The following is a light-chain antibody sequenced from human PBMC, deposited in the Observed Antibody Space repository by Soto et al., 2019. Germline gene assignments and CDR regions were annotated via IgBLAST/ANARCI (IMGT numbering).Light chain of an antibody. V-gene: IGLV2-14*03. CDR1: SSDVGGYNY. CDR2: DVS. J-gene: IGLJ3*02. Sequence: QSALTQPASVSGSPGQSITISCTGTSSDVGGYNYVSWYQQYPGKAPKLMIYDVSNRPSGVSNRFSGSKSGNTASLTISGLQAEDEADYYCCSYTSTSSWLFGGGTKL. CDR3: CSYTSTSSWL.